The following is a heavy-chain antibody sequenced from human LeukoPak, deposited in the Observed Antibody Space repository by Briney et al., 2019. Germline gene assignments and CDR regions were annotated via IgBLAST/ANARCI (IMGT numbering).Heavy chain of an antibody. CDR3: ARPLLEWLLGAFDI. D-gene: IGHD3-3*01. CDR1: GASIRSGDYY. Sequence: ASETLSLTCTVSGASIRSGDYYWSWIRQPPGKGLEWIGYIYDSGSTYYNPSLKSRITISVDTSENRFSLKLSSVTAADTAVYYCARPLLEWLLGAFDIWGQGTMVTVSS. V-gene: IGHV4-30-4*01. CDR2: IYDSGST. J-gene: IGHJ3*02.